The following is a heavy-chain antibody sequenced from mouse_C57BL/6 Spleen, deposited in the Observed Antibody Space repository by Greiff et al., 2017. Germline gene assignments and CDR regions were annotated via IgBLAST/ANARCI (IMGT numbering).Heavy chain of an antibody. V-gene: IGHV7-3*01. CDR3: ASGGLRRGDY. J-gene: IGHJ4*01. D-gene: IGHD2-2*01. Sequence: EVQLQESGGGLVQPGGSLSLSCAASGFTFTDYYMSWVRQPPGKALEWLGFIRNKANGYTTEYSASVKGRFTISRDNSQSILYLQMNALRAEDSATYYCASGGLRRGDYWGQGTSVTVSS. CDR2: IRNKANGYTT. CDR1: GFTFTDYY.